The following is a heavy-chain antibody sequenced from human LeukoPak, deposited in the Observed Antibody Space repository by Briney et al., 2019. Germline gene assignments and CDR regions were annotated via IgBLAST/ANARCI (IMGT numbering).Heavy chain of an antibody. D-gene: IGHD6-6*01. CDR2: IKQDGSDK. CDR3: ARWTGNSSSFFDH. J-gene: IGHJ4*02. CDR1: GFTFSNYW. V-gene: IGHV3-7*01. Sequence: TGGSLRLSCVASGFTFSNYWMGWVRQAPGKGLEWVANIKQDGSDKYYVDTVKGRFTISRDNAKNSLSLQMDSLRAEDTAVYYCARWTGNSSSFFDHWGQGTLVTVSS.